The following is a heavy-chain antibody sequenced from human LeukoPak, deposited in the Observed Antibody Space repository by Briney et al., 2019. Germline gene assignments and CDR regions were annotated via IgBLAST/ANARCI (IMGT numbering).Heavy chain of an antibody. CDR3: ARGGVYYYDSSGYYY. CDR2: INHSGST. CDR1: GGSFSGYY. V-gene: IGHV4-34*01. J-gene: IGHJ4*02. Sequence: PSETLSLTCAVYGGSFSGYYWSWIRQPPGKGLEWIGEINHSGSTNYNPSLKSRVTISVDTSKNQFSLKLSSVIAADTAVYYCARGGVYYYDSSGYYYWGQGTLVTVSS. D-gene: IGHD3-22*01.